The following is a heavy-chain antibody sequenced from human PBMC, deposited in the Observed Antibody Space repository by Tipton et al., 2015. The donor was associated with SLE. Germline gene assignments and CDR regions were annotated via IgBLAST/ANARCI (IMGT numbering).Heavy chain of an antibody. CDR2: IYHSGST. Sequence: LRLSCAVSGGSISSGGYSWSWIRQPPGKGLEWIGYIYHSGSTYYNPSLKSRVTISVDTSKNQFSLKLSSVTAADTAVYYCARYRAAGYFDYWGQGTLVTVSS. CDR3: ARYRAAGYFDY. V-gene: IGHV4-30-2*01. CDR1: GGSISSGGYS. J-gene: IGHJ4*02. D-gene: IGHD6-13*01.